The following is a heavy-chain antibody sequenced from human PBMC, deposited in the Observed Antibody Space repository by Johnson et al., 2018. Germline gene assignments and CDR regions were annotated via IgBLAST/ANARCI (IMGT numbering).Heavy chain of an antibody. CDR3: AGVGLALANYCYYYCVDV. Sequence: QVQLVESGEGVVQPGRSLRLSCADSGFTFSNYAVHWVRQAPGKGLEWVAVISNDGSNQYYADSVKGRFTIPRDNSKNTLYLQMNSLRAEDTAVYYCAGVGLALANYCYYYCVDVWDQGTTVTVAS. V-gene: IGHV3-30-3*01. CDR1: GFTFSNYA. D-gene: IGHD3-3*02. J-gene: IGHJ6*02. CDR2: ISNDGSNQ.